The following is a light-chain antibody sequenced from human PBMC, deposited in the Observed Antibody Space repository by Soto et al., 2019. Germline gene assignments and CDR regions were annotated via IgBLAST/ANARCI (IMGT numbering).Light chain of an antibody. CDR3: QTWALAPV. V-gene: IGLV4-69*01. CDR1: SGHSSYA. Sequence: QLVLTQSPSASASLGASVKLTCTLSSGHSSYAIAWHQQQPEKGPRYLMKLNSDGSHSKGDGIPDRFSGSSSGAERYLTISSLQSEDEADYYCQTWALAPVFGGGTKVTVL. J-gene: IGLJ2*01. CDR2: LNSDGSH.